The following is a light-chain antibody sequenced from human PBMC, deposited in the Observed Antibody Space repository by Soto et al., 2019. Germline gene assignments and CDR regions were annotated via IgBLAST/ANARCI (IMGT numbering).Light chain of an antibody. J-gene: IGLJ2*01. Sequence: QSVLTQPPSASGTPGQRVFISCSGSSSNIGGTNYAYWYQQLPGAAPKLLMHINNLRPSGVPERISGSKSGTSASLAISGLRSEDEAVYYCASWDDRLGAVIFGGGTKVTVL. V-gene: IGLV1-47*02. CDR1: SSNIGGTNY. CDR3: ASWDDRLGAVI. CDR2: INN.